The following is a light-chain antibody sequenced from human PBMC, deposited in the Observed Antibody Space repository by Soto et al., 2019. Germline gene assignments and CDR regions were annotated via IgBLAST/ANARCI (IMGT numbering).Light chain of an antibody. CDR3: QQRSDYPIT. J-gene: IGKJ5*01. Sequence: DIQLTQSPSFLSASVGDRVTVTCRASQAISSYLAWYQQKPGKAPKLLIHSASTLQSGVPSRFSGSGSGTEFTLTISSLQAEDFATYYCQQRSDYPITFGQGTRLEIK. CDR2: SAS. CDR1: QAISSY. V-gene: IGKV1-9*01.